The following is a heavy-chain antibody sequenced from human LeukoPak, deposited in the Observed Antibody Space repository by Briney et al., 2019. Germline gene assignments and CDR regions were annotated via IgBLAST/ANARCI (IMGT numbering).Heavy chain of an antibody. CDR3: TTRMIRGNRRDDYHD. CDR1: VVPFSIYG. V-gene: IGHV3-30*03. D-gene: IGHD5-18*01. Sequence: PGGSLRLSCVPSVVPFSIYGMHWVRQAPGKGLEWVALIVSDGNDKLYGDSVKGRFTISRDVSKRTLYLQMNSQRAEDTAVYLCTTRMIRGNRRDDYHDWGEATLVT. CDR2: IVSDGNDK. J-gene: IGHJ4*02.